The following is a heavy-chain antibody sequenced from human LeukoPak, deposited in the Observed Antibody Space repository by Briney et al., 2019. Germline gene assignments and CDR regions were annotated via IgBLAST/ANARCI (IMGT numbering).Heavy chain of an antibody. CDR1: GFTFSSYN. D-gene: IGHD2-2*02. Sequence: GGSLRLSCAASGFTFSSYNMNWVRQAPGKGLEWVSFISSGSSYIYYADSVKGRFTISRDNAKNSLYLQINSLRAEDTAVYFCAGDGCRCTSCYTPWFDPWGQGTLVTVSS. V-gene: IGHV3-21*06. CDR2: ISSGSSYI. CDR3: AGDGCRCTSCYTPWFDP. J-gene: IGHJ5*02.